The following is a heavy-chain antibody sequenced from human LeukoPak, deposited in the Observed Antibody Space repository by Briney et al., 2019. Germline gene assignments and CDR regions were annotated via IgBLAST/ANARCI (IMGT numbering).Heavy chain of an antibody. CDR1: GYTFTSYG. J-gene: IGHJ4*02. D-gene: IGHD1-26*01. V-gene: IGHV1-2*02. CDR2: INPNSGGT. Sequence: GASVKVSCKASGYTFTSYGISWVRQAPGQGLEWMGWINPNSGGTNYAQKFQDRVTMTRDTSISTAYMELSRLRSDDTAVYYCARDWDTGIVGATPLDFWGQGTLVSVSS. CDR3: ARDWDTGIVGATPLDF.